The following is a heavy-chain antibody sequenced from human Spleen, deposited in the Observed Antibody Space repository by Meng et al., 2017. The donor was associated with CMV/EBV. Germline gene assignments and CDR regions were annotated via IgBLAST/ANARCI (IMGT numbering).Heavy chain of an antibody. J-gene: IGHJ4*02. Sequence: YGGSFSGYYWSWIRQPPGKGLEWIGEINHSGSTNYNPSLKSRVTISVDTSKNQFSLKLSSVTAADTAVYYCATQTGYCSSTSCQDYWGQGTLVTVSS. CDR2: INHSGST. D-gene: IGHD2-2*01. CDR1: GGSFSGYY. CDR3: ATQTGYCSSTSCQDY. V-gene: IGHV4-34*01.